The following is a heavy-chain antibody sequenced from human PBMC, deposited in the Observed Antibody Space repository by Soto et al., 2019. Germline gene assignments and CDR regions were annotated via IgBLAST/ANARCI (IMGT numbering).Heavy chain of an antibody. CDR2: IYYSGST. Sequence: SETLSLTCTVSGGSISSGGYYWSWIRQHPGKGLEWIGYIYYSGSTYYNPSLKSRVTISVDTSNNQFSLKLNSVSAADTAIYYCARADYYDSYSYYFLPSDFDFRAQRSPVTISS. CDR1: GGSISSGGYY. D-gene: IGHD3-22*01. V-gene: IGHV4-31*03. J-gene: IGHJ4*02. CDR3: ARADYYDSYSYYFLPSDFDF.